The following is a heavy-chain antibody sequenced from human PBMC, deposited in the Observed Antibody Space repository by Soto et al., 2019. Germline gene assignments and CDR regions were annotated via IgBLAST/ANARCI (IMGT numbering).Heavy chain of an antibody. CDR3: AKGLNAVAGLVDY. Sequence: GGSLRLSCAASGFTFTSYGMHWVRQAPGKGLEWVAVISYDGSNKWYADSVKGRFTISRDNSKKMLFLQMNSLRAEDTAMYYCAKGLNAVAGLVDYWGQGTLVTVSS. D-gene: IGHD6-19*01. CDR1: GFTFTSYG. J-gene: IGHJ4*02. CDR2: ISYDGSNK. V-gene: IGHV3-30*18.